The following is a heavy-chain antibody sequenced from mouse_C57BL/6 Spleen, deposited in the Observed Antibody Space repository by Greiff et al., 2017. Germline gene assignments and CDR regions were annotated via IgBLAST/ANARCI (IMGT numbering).Heavy chain of an antibody. CDR2: INPNNGGT. CDR1: GYTFTDYY. CDR3: ARPQSLRLGFAY. J-gene: IGHJ3*01. Sequence: VQLQQSGPELVKPGASVRISCKASGYTFTDYYMNWVKQSHGKSLEWIGDINPNNGGTSYNQKFKGKATLTVDKSSSTAYMELRSLTSEDSAVYYCARPQSLRLGFAYWGQGTLVTVSA. V-gene: IGHV1-26*01. D-gene: IGHD2-12*01.